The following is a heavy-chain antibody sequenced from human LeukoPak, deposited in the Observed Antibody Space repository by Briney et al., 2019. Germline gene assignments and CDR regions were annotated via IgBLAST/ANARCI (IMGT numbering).Heavy chain of an antibody. J-gene: IGHJ3*02. Sequence: SVKVSCKTSGFTFSTSAVQWVRQARGQRLEWIGWIIVGSGATNYAQSLQGRFTITRDMSTNTAYMELSSLGSEDSAVYYCAAELYGVYTDCCTFHIWGQGTVVTVSS. CDR1: GFTFSTSA. D-gene: IGHD4-17*01. CDR3: AAELYGVYTDCCTFHI. V-gene: IGHV1-58*01. CDR2: IIVGSGAT.